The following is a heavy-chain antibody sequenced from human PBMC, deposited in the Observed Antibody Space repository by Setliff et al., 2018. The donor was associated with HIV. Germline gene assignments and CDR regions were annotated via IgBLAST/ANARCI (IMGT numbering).Heavy chain of an antibody. CDR3: ARDLGGKGGH. CDR2: IDEHGTIT. V-gene: IGHV3-74*01. CDR1: GFTFSNYA. J-gene: IGHJ4*02. D-gene: IGHD1-1*01. Sequence: GSLRLSCAASGFTFSNYAMSWVRQAPGEGLEWVSRIDEHGTITNYADSVKGRFTISRDNAKNTLYLQMNSLRAEDTAVYFCARDLGGKGGHWGQGILVTVSS.